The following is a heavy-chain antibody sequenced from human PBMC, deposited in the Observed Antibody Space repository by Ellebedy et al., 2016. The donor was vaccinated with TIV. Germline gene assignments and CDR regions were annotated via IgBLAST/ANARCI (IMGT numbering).Heavy chain of an antibody. V-gene: IGHV3-23*01. D-gene: IGHD3-16*01. CDR2: ISASDDST. CDR1: GFTFSSSA. CDR3: AVRSDWDFGCY. Sequence: PGGSLRLSCAASGFTFSSSAMSWVRQAPGKGLEWISGISASDDSTYYADSVEDRFTISRDNSKNTLYLQINSLRAEDTAVYYCAVRSDWDFGCYWGQGTLVTVSS. J-gene: IGHJ4*02.